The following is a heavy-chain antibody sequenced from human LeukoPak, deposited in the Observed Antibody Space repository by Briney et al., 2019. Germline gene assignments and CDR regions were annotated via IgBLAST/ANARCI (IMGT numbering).Heavy chain of an antibody. D-gene: IGHD6-19*01. Sequence: SETLSLTCTVSGGSISNYYWSWLRQSPGKGLEWIGYIYYTGSATYNSSLKSRVTISVDRSKNQFSLKLDSVTAADTALYYCARGSSWFFIWGQGTLVTVSS. CDR3: ARGSSWFFI. V-gene: IGHV4-59*01. CDR2: IYYTGSA. CDR1: GGSISNYY. J-gene: IGHJ4*02.